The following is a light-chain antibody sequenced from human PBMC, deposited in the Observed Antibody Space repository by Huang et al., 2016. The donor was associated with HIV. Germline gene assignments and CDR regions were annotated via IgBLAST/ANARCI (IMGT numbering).Light chain of an antibody. CDR1: QRVGSK. J-gene: IGKJ2*01. V-gene: IGKV3-15*01. Sequence: DTVMTQTPATLSVSPGARATLSCRASQRVGSKLAWFQQKPGQAPRLLIQGASTRATGSPARFSGSGSGTEFTLTISSLQSEDFAVYYCQQYNNWPYTFGQGTKLEIK. CDR3: QQYNNWPYT. CDR2: GAS.